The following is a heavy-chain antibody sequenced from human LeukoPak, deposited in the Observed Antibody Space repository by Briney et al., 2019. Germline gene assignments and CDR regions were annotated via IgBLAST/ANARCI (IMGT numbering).Heavy chain of an antibody. CDR1: GFTFSSYS. CDR2: ISSSSSYI. CDR3: ARDHSSGYFAAYYYYYMDV. Sequence: PGGSLRLSCAASGFTFSSYSMNWVRQAPGKGLEWVSSISSSSSYIYYADSVKGRFTISRDNAKNSLYLQMNSLRAEDTAVYYCARDHSSGYFAAYYYYYMDVWGKGTTVTVSS. V-gene: IGHV3-21*04. J-gene: IGHJ6*03. D-gene: IGHD3-22*01.